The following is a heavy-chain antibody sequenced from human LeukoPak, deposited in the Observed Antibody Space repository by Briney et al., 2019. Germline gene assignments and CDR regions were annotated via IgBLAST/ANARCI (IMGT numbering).Heavy chain of an antibody. CDR1: GFTFDDYA. D-gene: IGHD3-10*02. V-gene: IGHV3-9*01. CDR3: AELGITMIGGV. J-gene: IGHJ6*04. Sequence: GGSLRLSCAASGFTFDDYAMHWVRQAPGKGLEWVSGISWNSGSIGYADSVKGRSTTSRDNAKNSLYLQMNSLRAEDTAVYYCAELGITMIGGVWGKGTTVTISS. CDR2: ISWNSGSI.